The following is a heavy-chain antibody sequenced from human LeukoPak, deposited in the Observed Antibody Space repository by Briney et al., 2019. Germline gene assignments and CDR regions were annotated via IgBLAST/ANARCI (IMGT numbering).Heavy chain of an antibody. CDR1: GYTFTSYD. J-gene: IGHJ4*02. CDR2: MNPNSGNT. D-gene: IGHD3-3*01. Sequence: ASVKVSCKASGYTFTSYDINWVRQATGQGLEWMGWMNPNSGNTGYAQKFQGRITMTRNTSISTAYMELSSLRSEDTAVYYCATGVFGSGAGRYFDYWGQGTLVTVSS. CDR3: ATGVFGSGAGRYFDY. V-gene: IGHV1-8*01.